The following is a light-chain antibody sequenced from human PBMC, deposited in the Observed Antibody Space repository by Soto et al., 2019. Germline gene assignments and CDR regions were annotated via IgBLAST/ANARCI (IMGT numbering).Light chain of an antibody. V-gene: IGLV2-14*01. CDR1: SSDVGGYNY. CDR2: DVT. Sequence: QSALTQPASVSGSPGQSITISCTGTSSDVGGYNYVSWYQQHPVKAPKLMIYDVTNRPSGVSDRFSGSKSGNTASLTISGLQAEDEADYYCSSYTSSSTPNVFGTGTKLTGL. J-gene: IGLJ1*01. CDR3: SSYTSSSTPNV.